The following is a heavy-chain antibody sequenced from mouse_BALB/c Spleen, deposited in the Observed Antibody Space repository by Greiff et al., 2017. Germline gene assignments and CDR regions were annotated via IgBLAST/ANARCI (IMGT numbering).Heavy chain of an antibody. D-gene: IGHD2-14*01. V-gene: IGHV1S81*02. J-gene: IGHJ2*01. CDR2: INPSNGRT. CDR1: GYTFTSYW. CDR3: ARFDRYDNYFDY. Sequence: QVQLQQSGAELVKPGASVKLSCKASGYTFTSYWMHWVKQRPGQGLEWIGEINPSNGRTNYNEKFKSKATLTVDKSSSTAYMQLSSLTSEDSAVYYCARFDRYDNYFDYWGQGTTLTVSS.